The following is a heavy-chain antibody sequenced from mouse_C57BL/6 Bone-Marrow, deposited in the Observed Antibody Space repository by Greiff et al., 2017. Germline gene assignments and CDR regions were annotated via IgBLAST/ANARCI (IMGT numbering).Heavy chain of an antibody. J-gene: IGHJ2*01. CDR3: TRGGDYGQGFDY. CDR2: ISSGGDYI. V-gene: IGHV5-9-1*02. CDR1: GFAFSSYA. D-gene: IGHD1-1*01. Sequence: EVMLVESGEGLVKPGGSLKLSCAASGFAFSSYAMSWVRQTPEKRLEWVAYISSGGDYIYDADTVKGRFTISRDNARNTLYLQMSSLKSEDTAMYYCTRGGDYGQGFDYWGQGTTLTVSS.